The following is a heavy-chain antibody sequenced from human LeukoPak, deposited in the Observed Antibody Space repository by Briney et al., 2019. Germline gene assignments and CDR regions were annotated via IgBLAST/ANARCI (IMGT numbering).Heavy chain of an antibody. CDR3: ASRPLGYCSSTSCPGDYYMDV. D-gene: IGHD2-2*01. CDR2: IYHSGST. Sequence: SETLSLTCPVSGYSISSGYYWGWIRQPPGKGLEWIGSIYHSGSTYYNPSLKSRVTISVDTSKNQFSLKLSSVTAADTAVYYCASRPLGYCSSTSCPGDYYMDVWGKGTTVTVSS. J-gene: IGHJ6*03. CDR1: GYSISSGYY. V-gene: IGHV4-38-2*01.